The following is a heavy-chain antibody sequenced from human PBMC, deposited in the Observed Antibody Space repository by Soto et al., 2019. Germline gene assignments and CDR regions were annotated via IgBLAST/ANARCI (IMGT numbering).Heavy chain of an antibody. CDR2: IYYSGST. CDR1: GGSISSGDYY. Sequence: RSLPCTVSGGSISSGDYYWSWIRQPPGKGLEWIGYIYYSGSTYYNPSLKSRVTISVDTSKNQFSLKLSSVTAADTAVYYCARAIIVVVTPDAFDIWGQGTMVTVSS. V-gene: IGHV4-30-4*01. J-gene: IGHJ3*02. CDR3: ARAIIVVVTPDAFDI. D-gene: IGHD3-22*01.